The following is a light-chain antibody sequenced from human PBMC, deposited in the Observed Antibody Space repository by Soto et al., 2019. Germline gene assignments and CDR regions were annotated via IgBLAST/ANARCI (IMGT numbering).Light chain of an antibody. J-gene: IGLJ2*01. CDR1: SSNIGAGYD. V-gene: IGLV1-40*01. CDR2: GNS. CDR3: QSYDSSLSGVV. Sequence: QPVLTQPPSVSGAPGQRVTISCTGSSSNIGAGYDVHWYQQLPGTAPKLLIYGNSNRPSRVPDRFSGSKSGTSASLAITGLQAEDEADYYCQSYDSSLSGVVFGGGTKLTVL.